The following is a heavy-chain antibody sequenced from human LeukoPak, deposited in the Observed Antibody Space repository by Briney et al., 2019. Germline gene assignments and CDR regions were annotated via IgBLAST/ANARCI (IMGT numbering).Heavy chain of an antibody. V-gene: IGHV3-23*01. CDR3: ARLPRYYYDSSGYSEY. D-gene: IGHD3-22*01. Sequence: WGSLRLSCAASGFTFSTYAMSWVRQAPGKGLEWVSAITGNSGSTYHADSVKGRFTISRDNSKNTLYLQMNSLRAEDTAVYYCARLPRYYYDSSGYSEYWGQGTLVTVSS. CDR1: GFTFSTYA. CDR2: ITGNSGST. J-gene: IGHJ4*02.